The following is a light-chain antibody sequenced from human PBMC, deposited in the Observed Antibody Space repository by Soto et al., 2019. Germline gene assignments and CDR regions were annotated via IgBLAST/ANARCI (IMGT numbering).Light chain of an antibody. CDR3: QQYNNWPPVYT. J-gene: IGKJ2*01. Sequence: EIVMTQSPATLSVSPGERATLSCRASQSVSNHLAWFQQKPGQAPRLLIYGASTRATGIPARFSGSGSGTEFTLTISSLQSEDFAVYYCQQYNNWPPVYTFGQGTKLEIK. CDR1: QSVSNH. CDR2: GAS. V-gene: IGKV3-15*01.